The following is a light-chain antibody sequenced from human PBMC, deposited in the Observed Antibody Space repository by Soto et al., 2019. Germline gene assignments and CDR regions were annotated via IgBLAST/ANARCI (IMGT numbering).Light chain of an antibody. J-gene: IGKJ3*01. CDR3: QQYGSSPFT. CDR1: QSVSSY. V-gene: IGKV3-11*01. CDR2: DAS. Sequence: EIVLTQSPATLSLSPGERATLSCRASQSVSSYLAWYQQKPGQAPRLLIYDASNRATGIPARFSGSGSGTDFTLTISSLEPEDFAVYYCQQYGSSPFTFGPGTTVDMK.